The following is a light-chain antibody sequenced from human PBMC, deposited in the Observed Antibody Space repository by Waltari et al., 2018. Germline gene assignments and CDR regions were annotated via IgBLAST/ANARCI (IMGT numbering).Light chain of an antibody. CDR3: SSYAGSNNAFV. V-gene: IGLV2-8*01. CDR2: EVS. J-gene: IGLJ1*01. CDR1: SSDVGGYNY. Sequence: QSALTQPPSASGSPGQSVTISCPGTSSDVGGYNYVSWYQQYPGQAPKLMIYEVSKRPSGVPDRFSGSKSGNTASLTVSGLQAEDEADYYCSSYAGSNNAFVFGTGTKVTVL.